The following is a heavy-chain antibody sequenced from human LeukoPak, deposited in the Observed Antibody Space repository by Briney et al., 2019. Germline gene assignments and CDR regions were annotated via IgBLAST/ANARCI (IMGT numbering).Heavy chain of an antibody. Sequence: GASVKVSCKVSGYTLTELSMHWVRQAPGQGLEWMGWINPKSGGTKYAQKFQGGVTMTRDTSISTAFMEVSRLRSDDTAVYYCARVGCSSTSCSLAVFGYWGQGTLVTVSS. CDR1: GYTLTELS. D-gene: IGHD2-2*01. J-gene: IGHJ4*02. CDR3: ARVGCSSTSCSLAVFGY. V-gene: IGHV1-2*02. CDR2: INPKSGGT.